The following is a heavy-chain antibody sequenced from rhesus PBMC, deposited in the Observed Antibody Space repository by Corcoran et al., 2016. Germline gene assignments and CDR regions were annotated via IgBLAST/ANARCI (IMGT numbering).Heavy chain of an antibody. V-gene: IGHV4-122*02. J-gene: IGHJ4*01. CDR1: GYSISSGYG. CDR3: ARGTVTTLFDY. Sequence: QLQLQESGPGLVKPSETLSLTCAVSGYSISSGYGWSWIRQPPGKGLEWIGYISYSGGTSYNPSLKSRVTISRDTSKNQFSLQLSTVTAADTAGYYCARGTVTTLFDYWGQGVLVTVSS. CDR2: ISYSGGT. D-gene: IGHD4-23*01.